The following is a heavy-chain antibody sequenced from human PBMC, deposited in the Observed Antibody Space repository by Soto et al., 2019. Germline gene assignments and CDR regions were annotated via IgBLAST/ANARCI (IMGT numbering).Heavy chain of an antibody. V-gene: IGHV3-21*04. J-gene: IGHJ4*02. CDR3: ARFLEGSSWSYYFDY. CDR1: GSTFSSYS. D-gene: IGHD6-13*01. Sequence: LRLSCAASGSTFSSYSMNWVRQAPGKGLEWVSSISSSSSYIYYADSVKGRFTISRDNAKNSLYLQMNSLRAEDTAVYYCARFLEGSSWSYYFDYWGQGTLVTVSS. CDR2: ISSSSSYI.